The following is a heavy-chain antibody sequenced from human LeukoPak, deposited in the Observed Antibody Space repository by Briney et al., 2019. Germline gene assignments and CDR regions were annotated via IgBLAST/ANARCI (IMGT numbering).Heavy chain of an antibody. CDR2: ISSSGSTI. Sequence: GGSLRLSCAASRFPFSRSSMNWVRQAPGKGLEWVSYISSSGSTIYYADSVKGRFTISRDNAKNSLYLQMNSLRAEDTAVYYCAREWFPGAFDIWGQGTMITVSS. V-gene: IGHV3-48*04. J-gene: IGHJ3*02. CDR1: RFPFSRSS. D-gene: IGHD3-10*01. CDR3: AREWFPGAFDI.